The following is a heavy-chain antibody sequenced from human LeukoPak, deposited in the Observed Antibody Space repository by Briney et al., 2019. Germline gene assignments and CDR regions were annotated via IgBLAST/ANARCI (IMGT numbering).Heavy chain of an antibody. V-gene: IGHV3-48*04. CDR3: ARDRHYDYVWGSYRYYYYYYMDV. D-gene: IGHD3-16*02. CDR2: ISSSSTTI. CDR1: GFSLNTYS. Sequence: GGSLRLSCAASGFSLNTYSMNWVRQAPGKGLEWVSYISSSSTTIYYADSVKGRFTISRDNAKNSLYLQMNSLRAEDTAVYYCARDRHYDYVWGSYRYYYYYYMDVWGKGTTVTVSS. J-gene: IGHJ6*03.